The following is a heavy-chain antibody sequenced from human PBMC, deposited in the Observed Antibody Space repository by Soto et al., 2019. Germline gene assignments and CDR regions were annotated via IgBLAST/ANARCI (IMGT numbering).Heavy chain of an antibody. CDR3: ARDRAAAGPHYYYYYGMDV. J-gene: IGHJ6*02. CDR1: GYTFTSYG. D-gene: IGHD6-13*01. V-gene: IGHV1-18*01. Sequence: ASVKVSCKASGYTFTSYGISWVRQAPGQGLEWMGWISAYNGNTNYAQKLQGRVTMTTDTSTSTAYMELRSLRSDDTAVYYCARDRAAAGPHYYYYYGMDVWGQGTTVTVSS. CDR2: ISAYNGNT.